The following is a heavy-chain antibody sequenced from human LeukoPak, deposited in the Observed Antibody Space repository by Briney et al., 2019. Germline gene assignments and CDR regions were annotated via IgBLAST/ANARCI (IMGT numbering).Heavy chain of an antibody. V-gene: IGHV4-59*01. CDR2: IYYSGST. CDR3: AIRHSSGWYFDY. J-gene: IGHJ4*02. Sequence: SETLSLTCTVSGXSISSYYWSWIRQPPGKGLEWIGYIYYSGSTNYNPPLKSRVTMSIDTSKNQFSLKLSSVTAADTAVYYCAIRHSSGWYFDYWGQGTLVTVSS. D-gene: IGHD6-19*01. CDR1: GXSISSYY.